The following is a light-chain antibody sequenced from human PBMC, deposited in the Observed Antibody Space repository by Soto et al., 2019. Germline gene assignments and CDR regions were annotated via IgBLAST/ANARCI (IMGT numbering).Light chain of an antibody. Sequence: QSVLTQPPSASGTPGKRVTISCSGSSSNIGSKTVNWYQQLPGTAPKLLIYSNYQRPSGVPARFSGSKSGTSASRAISGLQSEDYADYYCSAWDASLNGYVFGTGTKLTVL. CDR3: SAWDASLNGYV. V-gene: IGLV1-44*01. CDR1: SSNIGSKT. CDR2: SNY. J-gene: IGLJ1*01.